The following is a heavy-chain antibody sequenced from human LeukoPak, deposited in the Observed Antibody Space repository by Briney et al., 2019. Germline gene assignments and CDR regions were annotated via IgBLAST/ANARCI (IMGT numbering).Heavy chain of an antibody. J-gene: IGHJ6*02. CDR1: GYTFTSYG. Sequence: ASVKVSCKTSGYTFTSYGINWVRQAPGQGLEWMGWISAYNGNTNYAQKFQGRVTMTTDTSTSTAYMELRSLRSDDTAVYYCARTPCTTSCYMYYGMDVRGQGTTVTVSS. CDR3: ARTPCTTSCYMYYGMDV. CDR2: ISAYNGNT. V-gene: IGHV1-18*01. D-gene: IGHD2-2*02.